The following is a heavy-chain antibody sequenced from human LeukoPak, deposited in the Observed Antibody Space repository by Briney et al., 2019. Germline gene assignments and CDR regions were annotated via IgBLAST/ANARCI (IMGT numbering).Heavy chain of an antibody. D-gene: IGHD3-22*01. Sequence: PGGSLRLSCAASGFTFSSYWMHCVRQAPGKGLVWVSRINSDGSSKSYADSVRGRFTISRDNAKNTLYLQMNSLRAEDTAVYYCARDYYDSGGYYRNDDAFDIWGQGTMVTVSS. CDR1: GFTFSSYW. CDR3: ARDYYDSGGYYRNDDAFDI. J-gene: IGHJ3*02. V-gene: IGHV3-74*01. CDR2: INSDGSSK.